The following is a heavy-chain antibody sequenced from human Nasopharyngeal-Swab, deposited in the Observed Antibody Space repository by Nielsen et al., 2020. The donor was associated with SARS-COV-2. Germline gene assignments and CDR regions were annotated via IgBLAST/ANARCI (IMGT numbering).Heavy chain of an antibody. D-gene: IGHD2-2*01. Sequence: SLKISCATSGFTFDDFALHWVRQAPGKGLEWVSGISSSSDIMAYADSVKGRFIISRDNAKNSLYLQMNSLGAEDTALYYCTKGRSGVVPAALNYWGQGTLVTVSS. J-gene: IGHJ4*02. CDR1: GFTFDDFA. CDR2: ISSSSDIM. CDR3: TKGRSGVVPAALNY. V-gene: IGHV3-9*01.